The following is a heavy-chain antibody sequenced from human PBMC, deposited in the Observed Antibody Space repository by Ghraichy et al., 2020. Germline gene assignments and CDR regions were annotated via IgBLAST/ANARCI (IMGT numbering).Heavy chain of an antibody. CDR1: GDSVSTNGAA. CDR2: AYYSSNWYN. J-gene: IGHJ3*02. D-gene: IGHD7-27*01. V-gene: IGHV6-1*01. CDR3: ARDPPTAWGAFDI. Sequence: SQTLSLPCAISGDSVSTNGAAWNWIRQSPSRGLEWLGRAYYSSNWYNEYAVSLKSRITINPDTSKNQFSLQLNSVTPEDTAVYYCARDPPTAWGAFDIWGHGTMVTVSS.